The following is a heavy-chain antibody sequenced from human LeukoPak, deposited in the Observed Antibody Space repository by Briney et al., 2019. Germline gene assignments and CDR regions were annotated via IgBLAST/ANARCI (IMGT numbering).Heavy chain of an antibody. CDR1: GFTFSSYS. J-gene: IGHJ5*02. Sequence: PGGSLRLSCAASGFTFSSYSMNWARQAPGKGLEWVSSISSSSSYIYYADSVEGRFTISRDNAKNSLYLQMNSLRAEDTAVYYCARDLYCSSTSCYMGWFDPWGQGTLVTVSS. CDR2: ISSSSSYI. D-gene: IGHD2-2*02. CDR3: ARDLYCSSTSCYMGWFDP. V-gene: IGHV3-21*01.